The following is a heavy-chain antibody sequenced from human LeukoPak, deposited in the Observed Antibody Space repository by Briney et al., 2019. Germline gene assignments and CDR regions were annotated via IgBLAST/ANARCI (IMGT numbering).Heavy chain of an antibody. CDR1: GYTFTSYG. D-gene: IGHD1-1*01. J-gene: IGHJ5*02. V-gene: IGHV1-18*01. CDR2: SSAYNGNT. Sequence: ASVKVSCKASGYTFTSYGISWVRQAPGQGLEWMGWSSAYNGNTNYAQKLQGRVTMTTDTSTSTAYMELRSLRSDDTAVYYCARRQLEPHWFDPWGQGTLVTVSS. CDR3: ARRQLEPHWFDP.